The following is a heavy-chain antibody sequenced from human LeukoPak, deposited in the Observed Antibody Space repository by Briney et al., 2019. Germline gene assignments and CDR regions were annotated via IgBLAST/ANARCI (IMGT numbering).Heavy chain of an antibody. J-gene: IGHJ4*02. D-gene: IGHD4-23*01. CDR2: IIPILGIA. V-gene: IGHV1-69*04. CDR1: GGTFSSYA. CDR3: ARGGLYGGNFDY. Sequence: ASVKVSCKASGGTFSSYAISWVRPAPGQGLEWMGRIIPILGIANYAQKFQGRVTITAGKSTSTAYMELSSLRSEDTAVYYCARGGLYGGNFDYWGQGTLVTVSS.